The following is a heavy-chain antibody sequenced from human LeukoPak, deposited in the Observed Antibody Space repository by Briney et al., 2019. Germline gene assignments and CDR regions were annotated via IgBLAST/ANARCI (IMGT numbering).Heavy chain of an antibody. J-gene: IGHJ4*02. CDR3: ARSGDYGDSFDY. CDR2: IYYSGST. Sequence: PSETLSLTCTVSGGSISSSSYYWGWIRQPPGQGLEWIGSIYYSGSTYYNPSLKSPVTISVDTSKNQFSLKLSSVTAADTAVYYCARSGDYGDSFDYWGQGTLVTVSS. CDR1: GGSISSSSYY. V-gene: IGHV4-39*01. D-gene: IGHD4-17*01.